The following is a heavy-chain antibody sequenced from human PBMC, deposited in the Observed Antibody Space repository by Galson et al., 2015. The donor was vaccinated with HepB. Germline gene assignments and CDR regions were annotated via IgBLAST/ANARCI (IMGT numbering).Heavy chain of an antibody. CDR2: TIPILGIA. CDR1: GVTFNNYV. J-gene: IGHJ3*02. CDR3: ASRIAVAGTYAFDI. V-gene: IGHV1-69*04. D-gene: IGHD6-19*01. Sequence: SVKVSCKASGVTFNNYVINWVRQAPGQGLQWMGRTIPILGIANYAQRFEGRVTITADKSTNTAYMEVKALTSGDTAVYYCASRIAVAGTYAFDIWGQGTMVTVSS.